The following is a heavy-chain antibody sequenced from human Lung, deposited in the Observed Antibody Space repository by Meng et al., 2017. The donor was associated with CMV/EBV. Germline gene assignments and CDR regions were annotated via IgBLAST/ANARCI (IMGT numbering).Heavy chain of an antibody. CDR2: IYYDGST. CDR3: AREVQDYYGSGAYYNPYYYYGMDV. Sequence: SCTVSDDSISSSSYYWGWMRQPPGKGLEWIGSIYYDGSTNYNPSLTSRVTISVEKSKNQFFLRLSSVTAADTAVYFCAREVQDYYGSGAYYNPYYYYGMDVWXQGTXVTVSS. CDR1: DDSISSSSYY. D-gene: IGHD3-10*01. J-gene: IGHJ6*02. V-gene: IGHV4-39*07.